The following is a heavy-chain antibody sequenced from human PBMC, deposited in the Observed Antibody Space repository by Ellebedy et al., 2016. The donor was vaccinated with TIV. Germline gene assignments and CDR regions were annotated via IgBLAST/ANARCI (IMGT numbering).Heavy chain of an antibody. CDR1: GFTISRHW. CDR2: INQDGGEK. V-gene: IGHV3-7*01. CDR3: ARLIGGTCQCAFDI. J-gene: IGHJ3*02. D-gene: IGHD2-15*01. Sequence: PGGSLRLSCAASGFTISRHWMSWVRQGPGKGLEWVANINQDGGEKNYVDSVRGRFTISRDNAKNSLYLQMNGLRAEDTAVYYCARLIGGTCQCAFDIWGQGTMVTVSS.